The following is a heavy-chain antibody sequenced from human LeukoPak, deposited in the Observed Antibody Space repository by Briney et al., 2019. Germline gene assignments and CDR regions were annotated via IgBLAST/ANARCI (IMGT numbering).Heavy chain of an antibody. Sequence: ASVKVSCKVSGYTLTELAMNWVRQAPGQGLEWMGGFDPENGVTIYAQKLQGRVTMTADTSTDTAYMELSSLRSEDTAVYYCATSSEDSTSCYPACVNWYIDLWGRGTPVTVSS. CDR1: GYTLTELA. D-gene: IGHD2-2*01. CDR2: FDPENGVT. J-gene: IGHJ2*01. V-gene: IGHV1-24*01. CDR3: ATSSEDSTSCYPACVNWYIDL.